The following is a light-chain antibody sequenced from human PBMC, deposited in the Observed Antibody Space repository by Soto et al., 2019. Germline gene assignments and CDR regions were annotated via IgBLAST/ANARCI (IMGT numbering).Light chain of an antibody. CDR2: EVN. Sequence: QSALTQPPSASGSPGQSVTISCTGTSSDVGAYKYVSWYQQYPGKAPKLMIYEVNKRPSGVPDRFSGSKSGNTASLTVSGLQAEDEADYYCTSYTGSNIWVFGGGTKLTFL. J-gene: IGLJ3*02. CDR1: SSDVGAYKY. V-gene: IGLV2-8*01. CDR3: TSYTGSNIWV.